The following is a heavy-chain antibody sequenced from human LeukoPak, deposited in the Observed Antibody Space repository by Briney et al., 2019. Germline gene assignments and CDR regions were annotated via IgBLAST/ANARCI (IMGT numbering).Heavy chain of an antibody. CDR1: GFTFSSYS. CDR3: ARGMTAYCGGDCYSPSDFDI. D-gene: IGHD2-21*02. Sequence: GGSLRLSCAASGFTFSSYSMNWVRQAPGKGLEWVSSISSSSSYIYYADSVKGRFTISRDNAKNLLYLQMNSLRAEDTAVYYCARGMTAYCGGDCYSPSDFDIWGQGTMVTVSS. V-gene: IGHV3-21*01. J-gene: IGHJ3*02. CDR2: ISSSSSYI.